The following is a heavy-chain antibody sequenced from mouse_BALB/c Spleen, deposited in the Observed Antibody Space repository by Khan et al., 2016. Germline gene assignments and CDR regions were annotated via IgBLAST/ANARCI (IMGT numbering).Heavy chain of an antibody. CDR2: SWAGGST. CDR1: GFSLTTYD. Sequence: QVQLKESGPGLVAPSQSLSITCTVSGFSLTTYDIHWVRQPPGKGLKWLGVSWAGGSTNYNSALMSRLSISKDNSKSQVFLKMYSLPTDDTAMYYCARVQFSYYDYFDFWGKGTTLAVSS. D-gene: IGHD2-12*01. CDR3: ARVQFSYYDYFDF. J-gene: IGHJ2*01. V-gene: IGHV2-9*02.